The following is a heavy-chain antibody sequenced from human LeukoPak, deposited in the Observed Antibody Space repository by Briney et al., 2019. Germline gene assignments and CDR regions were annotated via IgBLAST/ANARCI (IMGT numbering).Heavy chain of an antibody. V-gene: IGHV3-30*18. Sequence: GGSLRLSCAASGFTFSSYGMHWVRQAPGKGLEWVAVISYDGSNKYYADSVKGRFTISRDNSKNTLYLQMNSLRAEDTAVYYCAKDLADYGDYSFDYWGQGTLVTVSS. J-gene: IGHJ4*02. CDR3: AKDLADYGDYSFDY. CDR2: ISYDGSNK. D-gene: IGHD4-17*01. CDR1: GFTFSSYG.